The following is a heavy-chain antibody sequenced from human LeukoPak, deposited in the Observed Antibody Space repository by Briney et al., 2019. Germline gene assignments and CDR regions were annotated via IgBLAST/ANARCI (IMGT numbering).Heavy chain of an antibody. CDR2: IYYSGST. D-gene: IGHD4-17*01. CDR1: GGSLSSSRYY. V-gene: IGHV4-39*07. J-gene: IGHJ5*02. Sequence: SETLSLTCSVSGGSLSSSRYYWGWIRQPPGKGLEWIGSIYYSGSTYYNPSLKSRVTISVDTSKNQFSLKLSSVTAADTAVYYCARDLWAQGYGDYLNWFDPWGQGTLVTVSS. CDR3: ARDLWAQGYGDYLNWFDP.